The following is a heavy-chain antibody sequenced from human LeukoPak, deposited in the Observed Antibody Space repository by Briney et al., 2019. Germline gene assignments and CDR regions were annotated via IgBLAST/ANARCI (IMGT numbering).Heavy chain of an antibody. Sequence: ASVKVSCKASGCTFTSYGISWVRQAPGQGLEWMGWISAYNGNTNYAQKLQGRVTMTTDTSTSTAYMELRSLRSDDTAVYYCARVGVCSGGSCYIPYYYYYGMDVWGQGTTVTVSS. J-gene: IGHJ6*02. CDR3: ARVGVCSGGSCYIPYYYYYGMDV. D-gene: IGHD2-15*01. CDR1: GCTFTSYG. V-gene: IGHV1-18*01. CDR2: ISAYNGNT.